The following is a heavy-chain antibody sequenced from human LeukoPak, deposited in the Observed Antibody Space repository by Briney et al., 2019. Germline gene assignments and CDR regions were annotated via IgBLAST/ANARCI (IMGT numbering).Heavy chain of an antibody. V-gene: IGHV3-21*01. CDR2: ISSSSSYI. D-gene: IGHD6-6*01. CDR1: GFTFSSYS. CDR3: ATSARTDAFDT. Sequence: GGSLRLSCAASGFTFSSYSMNWVRQAPGKGLEWVSSISSSSSYIYCADSVKGRFTISRDNAKNSLYLQMNSLRAEDTAVYYCATSARTDAFDTWGQGTMVTVSS. J-gene: IGHJ3*02.